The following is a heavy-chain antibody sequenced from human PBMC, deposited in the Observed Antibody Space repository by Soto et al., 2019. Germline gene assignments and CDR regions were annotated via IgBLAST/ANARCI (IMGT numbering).Heavy chain of an antibody. D-gene: IGHD3-16*01. CDR1: GFSLTTSGRG. CDR2: FFWGDDK. V-gene: IGHV2-5*02. J-gene: IGHJ3*01. Sequence: QITLKESGPTLVKPTQTLTLTCTFSGFSLTTSGRGVGWIRQPPGKALEWLALFFWGDDKRYSPSLKTRLTISKDTSKTQVVLTMTNMGPEHTATYSCAHILAMMAAFGGWGQGTVVTVSS. CDR3: AHILAMMAAFGG.